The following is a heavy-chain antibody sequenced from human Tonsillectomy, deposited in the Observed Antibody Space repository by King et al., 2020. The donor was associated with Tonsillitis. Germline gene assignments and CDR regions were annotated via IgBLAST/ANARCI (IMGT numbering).Heavy chain of an antibody. CDR2: IDNRGIT. J-gene: IGHJ6*02. Sequence: VQLQESGPGLVKPSETLSLTCTVSGGSISIYYLCWIRQPPGKGLERIGYIDNRGITYYNPSLKSRVTTSVDTSKNQLSLKLNSVTAADTAVYYCARDKVCSGYYCAYGMDVWGQGTTVTVSS. D-gene: IGHD3-22*01. CDR1: GGSISIYY. CDR3: ARDKVCSGYYCAYGMDV. V-gene: IGHV4-59*01.